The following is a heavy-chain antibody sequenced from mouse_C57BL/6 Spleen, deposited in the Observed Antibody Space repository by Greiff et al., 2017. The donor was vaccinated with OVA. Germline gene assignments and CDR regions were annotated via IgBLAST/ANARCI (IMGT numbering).Heavy chain of an antibody. CDR3: ARRGYYGYDGLFAY. D-gene: IGHD2-2*01. Sequence: VQLQQPGAELVRPGSSVKLSCKASGYTFTSYWMDWVKQRPGQGLEWIGNIYPSDSETHYNQKFKDKATLTVDKSSSTAYMQLSSLTSEDSAVYYCARRGYYGYDGLFAYWGQGTLVTVSA. CDR1: GYTFTSYW. J-gene: IGHJ3*01. CDR2: IYPSDSET. V-gene: IGHV1-61*01.